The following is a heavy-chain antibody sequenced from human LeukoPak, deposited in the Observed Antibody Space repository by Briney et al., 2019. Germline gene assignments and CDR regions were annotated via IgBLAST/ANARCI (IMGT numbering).Heavy chain of an antibody. CDR3: AREDSQTEVDTDMDRIFVW. Sequence: ASVKVSCKASGYRFTRYYTHWVRQAPGQGLEWMGIINPSGGGTDYAQRFEGRVTMTRDTSTSTIYMELSSLRSEDSAVYYCAREDSQTEVDTDMDRIFVWWGQGTLVTVSS. CDR2: INPSGGGT. D-gene: IGHD5-18*01. J-gene: IGHJ4*02. CDR1: GYRFTRYY. V-gene: IGHV1-46*01.